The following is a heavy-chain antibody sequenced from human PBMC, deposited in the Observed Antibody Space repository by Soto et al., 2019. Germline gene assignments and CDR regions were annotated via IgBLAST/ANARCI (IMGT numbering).Heavy chain of an antibody. CDR1: GGSISNYY. CDR3: ARDHPHSYGVYYFDY. V-gene: IGHV4-59*01. D-gene: IGHD5-18*01. Sequence: SETLSLTCTVSGGSISNYYWSWIRQPPGKGLEWIGYVYSSGSTHYNPSLQSRVTISADTSKNQVSLKVNSVTAADTAVYHCARDHPHSYGVYYFDYWGQGTPVTVSS. CDR2: VYSSGST. J-gene: IGHJ4*02.